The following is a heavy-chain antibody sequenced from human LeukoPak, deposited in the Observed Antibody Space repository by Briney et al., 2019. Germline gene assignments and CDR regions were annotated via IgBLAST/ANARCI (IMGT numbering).Heavy chain of an antibody. Sequence: GASVKVSCKASGGTFISYAISWVRQAPGQGLEWMGRIIPILGIANYAQKFQGRVTITADKSTSTAYMELSSLRSEDTAVYYCARGITMISPDDWGQGTLVTVSS. D-gene: IGHD3-22*01. CDR3: ARGITMISPDD. CDR1: GGTFISYA. J-gene: IGHJ4*02. CDR2: IIPILGIA. V-gene: IGHV1-69*04.